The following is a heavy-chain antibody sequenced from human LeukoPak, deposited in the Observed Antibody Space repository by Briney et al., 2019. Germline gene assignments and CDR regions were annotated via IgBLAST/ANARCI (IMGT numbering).Heavy chain of an antibody. CDR1: GGSISSGSFY. Sequence: SETLSLTCTVSGGSISSGSFYWSWIRQPAGKGLEWIGRIYTRGSTNYNPSLKSRVTISVDTSKNQFSLNLTSVTAADTAVYYCATDGMVRGPDAWFDSWGQGTLVTVSS. CDR3: ATDGMVRGPDAWFDS. CDR2: IYTRGST. D-gene: IGHD3-10*01. J-gene: IGHJ5*01. V-gene: IGHV4-61*02.